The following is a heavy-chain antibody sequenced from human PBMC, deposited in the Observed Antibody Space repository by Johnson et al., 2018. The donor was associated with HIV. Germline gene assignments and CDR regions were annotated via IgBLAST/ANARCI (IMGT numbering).Heavy chain of an antibody. Sequence: EQLVESGGGLVKPGESLRLSCVGSGFTFSQAWMSWVRQAPGKGLEWVGRIKRETDGGTRDYAAPVKGRFSISRDDSKNTLYLQMNSLKTDDTAVYYCTRGVSSEGGSIWGQGTMVTVSS. CDR3: TRGVSSEGGSI. V-gene: IGHV3-15*01. D-gene: IGHD3-16*01. J-gene: IGHJ3*02. CDR1: GFTFSQAW. CDR2: IKRETDGGTR.